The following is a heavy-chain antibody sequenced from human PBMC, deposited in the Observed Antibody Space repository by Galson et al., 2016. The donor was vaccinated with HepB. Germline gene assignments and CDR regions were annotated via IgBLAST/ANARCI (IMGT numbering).Heavy chain of an antibody. Sequence: SLRLSCAASGFTFHSYGIHWVRQAPGRGLDWVAFISYDGNNQHYADSVRDRFTISRDNYKNTLYLQMNTLRAEDTAVYYCARADIGTSGTFPKFDPWGQGTLVTVSS. CDR3: ARADIGTSGTFPKFDP. D-gene: IGHD6-13*01. CDR2: ISYDGNNQ. CDR1: GFTFHSYG. V-gene: IGHV3-30*03. J-gene: IGHJ5*02.